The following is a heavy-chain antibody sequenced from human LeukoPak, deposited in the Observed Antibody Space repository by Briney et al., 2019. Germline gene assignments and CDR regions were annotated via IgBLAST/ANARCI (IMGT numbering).Heavy chain of an antibody. CDR2: INPNSGGT. J-gene: IGHJ5*02. CDR3: ARDLDFGWFDP. V-gene: IGHV1-2*06. CDR1: GYTFTGYY. D-gene: IGHD3/OR15-3a*01. Sequence: ASVKVSCKASGYTFTGYYMHWVRQAPGQGLEWMGRINPNSGGTNHAQKFQGRVTMTRDTSISTAYMELSRLRSDDTAVYYCARDLDFGWFDPWGQGTLVTVSS.